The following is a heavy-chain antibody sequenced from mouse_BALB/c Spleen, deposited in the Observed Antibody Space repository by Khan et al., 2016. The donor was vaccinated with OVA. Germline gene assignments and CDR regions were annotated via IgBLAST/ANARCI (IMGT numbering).Heavy chain of an antibody. CDR1: GYTFINYW. J-gene: IGHJ2*01. D-gene: IGHD1-1*01. Sequence: VQLQQSGAELAKPGASVKMSCKASGYTFINYWILWVKQRPGQGLEWIGYINPSTGYTEYNQNFKDKATLTADKSSSTAYMQLSSLTSEASAVYDCARRGLRWDFDYWGQGTTLTVSS. CDR2: INPSTGYT. CDR3: ARRGLRWDFDY. V-gene: IGHV1-7*01.